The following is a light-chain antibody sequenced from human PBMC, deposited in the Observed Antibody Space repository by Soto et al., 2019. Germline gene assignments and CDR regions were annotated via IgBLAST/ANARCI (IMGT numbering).Light chain of an antibody. J-gene: IGKJ2*01. CDR2: LAS. CDR3: QQYNSHSFYT. Sequence: DIQMTQFPSTLSASVGDAVTITCRASQSIQSFLAWYQQKPGKAPKLLIYLASRLESGVPSRFSGSGSGTEFTLTISSLQPDDFAIYFYQQYNSHSFYTFGQGTKLEVK. V-gene: IGKV1-5*03. CDR1: QSIQSF.